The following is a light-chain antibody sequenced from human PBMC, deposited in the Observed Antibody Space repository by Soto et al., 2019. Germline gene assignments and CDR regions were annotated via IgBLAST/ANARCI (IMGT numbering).Light chain of an antibody. V-gene: IGLV2-23*02. CDR2: EVS. J-gene: IGLJ1*01. Sequence: SALTQPASVSGSPGQSITISCTGASSDVGIVSWYQQHPGKAPKLMIYEVSKRPSGVSNRFSGSKSGNTASLTISGLQAEDEADYYCCSYAGSSSLYVFATGTKLTVL. CDR1: SSDVGI. CDR3: CSYAGSSSLYV.